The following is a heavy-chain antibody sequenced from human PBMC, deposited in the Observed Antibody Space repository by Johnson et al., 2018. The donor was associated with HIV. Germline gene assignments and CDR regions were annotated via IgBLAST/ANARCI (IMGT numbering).Heavy chain of an antibody. CDR3: ASDGDYKSSDAFDI. J-gene: IGHJ3*02. CDR2: ISYDGSEH. CDR1: GFTFSRYA. V-gene: IGHV3-30*04. D-gene: IGHD4-17*01. Sequence: HVPLVASAGGLVQPEGSLRLSCAASGFTFSRYAMHWVRQDPGKGLAWVAVISYDGSEHYFADSVKGRFTISRDNAKNSLYLQRNSLRAEDTAGYYCASDGDYKSSDAFDIWGQGTMVTVSS.